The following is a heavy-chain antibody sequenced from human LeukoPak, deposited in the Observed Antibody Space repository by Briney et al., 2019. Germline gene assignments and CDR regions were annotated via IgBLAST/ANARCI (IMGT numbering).Heavy chain of an antibody. V-gene: IGHV4-4*07. CDR2: IYTSGST. Sequence: SETLSLTCTVSGGSISSYYWSWIRQPAGKGLEWIGRIYTSGSTNYNPSLKSRVTISVDTSKNQFSLKLSSVTAADTAVYYCARVSFGSTRHYYYYMDVWGKGTTVTVSS. CDR3: ARVSFGSTRHYYYYMDV. D-gene: IGHD2-2*01. CDR1: GGSISSYY. J-gene: IGHJ6*03.